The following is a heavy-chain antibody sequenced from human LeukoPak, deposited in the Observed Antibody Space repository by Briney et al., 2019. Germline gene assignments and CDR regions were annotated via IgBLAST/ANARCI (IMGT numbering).Heavy chain of an antibody. CDR2: IGTAGDP. CDR3: ARVLGSNGDYYFDY. V-gene: IGHV3-13*05. J-gene: IGHJ4*02. Sequence: GGSLRLSCAASGFTFSSYDMHWVRQATGKGLECVSAIGTAGDPYYPGSVKGRFTISRENAKNSLYLQMNSLRAGDTAVYYCARVLGSNGDYYFDYWGQGTPVTVSS. CDR1: GFTFSSYD. D-gene: IGHD4-17*01.